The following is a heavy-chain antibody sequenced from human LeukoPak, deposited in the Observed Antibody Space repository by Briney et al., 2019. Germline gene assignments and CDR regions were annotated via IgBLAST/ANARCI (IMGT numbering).Heavy chain of an antibody. V-gene: IGHV3-7*04. J-gene: IGHJ4*02. D-gene: IGHD6-25*01. CDR3: ARITGIEAAGDY. CDR2: IKHDGSEK. Sequence: PGGSLRLSCAASGLTFSMYWMSWVRQAPGKGLEWVANIKHDGSEKFYVDSVKGRFIISRDNAKNSLFLQLNSLRDEDTAVYYCARITGIEAAGDYWGQGTLVTVSS. CDR1: GLTFSMYW.